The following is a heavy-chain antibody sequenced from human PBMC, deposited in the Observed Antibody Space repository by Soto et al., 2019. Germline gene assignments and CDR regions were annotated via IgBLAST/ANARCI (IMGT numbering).Heavy chain of an antibody. D-gene: IGHD1-1*01. CDR3: ARGRPTFRYYYYGMDV. J-gene: IGHJ6*02. CDR1: GGSFSGYY. CDR2: INHSGST. V-gene: IGHV4-34*01. Sequence: PSETLSLTCAAYGGSFSGYYWSWIRQPPGKGLEWIGEINHSGSTNYNPSLKSRVTISVDTSKNQFSLKLSSVTAADTAVYYCARGRPTFRYYYYGMDVWGQGTTVTVSS.